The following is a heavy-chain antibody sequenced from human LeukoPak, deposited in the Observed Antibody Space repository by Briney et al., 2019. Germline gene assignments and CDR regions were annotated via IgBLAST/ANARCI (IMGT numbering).Heavy chain of an antibody. Sequence: PGGSLRLSCAASGFTVSSKYMSWVRQAPGKGLEWVSRINTDGSTTNFADPVRGRFTISRDNAKNTLYLQMNSLRAEDTAVYYCARGTVVAPGVDCWGQGTLVTVSS. CDR1: GFTVSSKY. J-gene: IGHJ4*02. V-gene: IGHV3-74*01. CDR2: INTDGSTT. CDR3: ARGTVVAPGVDC. D-gene: IGHD2-15*01.